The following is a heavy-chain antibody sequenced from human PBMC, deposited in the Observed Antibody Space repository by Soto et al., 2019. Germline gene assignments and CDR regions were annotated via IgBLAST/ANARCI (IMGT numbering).Heavy chain of an antibody. V-gene: IGHV1-18*01. Sequence: QVQLVQSGAEVRKHGASVKVSCKASGYTFCNYGISCVRQAPGKGHEWMGWLNTYNGNTNYAQQLQGRVTMTAYPSTSTASMELRSLRSDDTAVYYCARDPLGPAWCDPWGQGTLVTGSS. D-gene: IGHD2-2*01. J-gene: IGHJ5*02. CDR3: ARDPLGPAWCDP. CDR2: LNTYNGNT. CDR1: GYTFCNYG.